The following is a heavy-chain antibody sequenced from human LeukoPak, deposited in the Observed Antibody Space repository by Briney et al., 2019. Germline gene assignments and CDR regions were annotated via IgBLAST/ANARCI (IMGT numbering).Heavy chain of an antibody. CDR2: IYYSGST. J-gene: IGHJ4*02. D-gene: IGHD6-6*01. V-gene: IGHV4-59*01. CDR3: ARDGGRFSSSSVFFY. Sequence: SETLSLTCTVSGGSISSYYWSWIRQPPGKGLEWIGYIYYSGSTSYNPSLKSRVTISVDTSKNQFSLKLSSVTAADTAVYYCARDGGRFSSSSVFFYWGQGTLVTVSS. CDR1: GGSISSYY.